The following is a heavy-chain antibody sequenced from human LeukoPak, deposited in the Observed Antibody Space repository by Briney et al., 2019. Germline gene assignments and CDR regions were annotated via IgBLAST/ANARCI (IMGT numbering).Heavy chain of an antibody. CDR2: RNPNNGNT. D-gene: IGHD4/OR15-4a*01. CDR3: ARAVTNYNPLDV. J-gene: IGHJ6*04. Sequence: ASVKVSCKASGYTFTSNNIDWVRQAPGQGLEWMGWRNPNNGNTRYAQRLQGRVTMTRDISITTAYMELSSLGSEDTAVYYCARAVTNYNPLDVWGKGTSVTVSS. V-gene: IGHV1-8*01. CDR1: GYTFTSNN.